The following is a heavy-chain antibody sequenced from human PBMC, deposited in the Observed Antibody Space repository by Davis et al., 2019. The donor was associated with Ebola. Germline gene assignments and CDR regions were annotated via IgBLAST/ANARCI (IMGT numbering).Heavy chain of an antibody. CDR1: GFTFIGHW. J-gene: IGHJ3*02. D-gene: IGHD3-9*01. CDR2: IKQDGSEK. Sequence: GESLKISCAASGFTFIGHWMSWVRQAPGKGLEWVANIKQDGSEKYYVDSVKGRFTISRDNAKNSLYPQMNSLRAEDTAVYYCARDNWHYDILTGYSRDAFDIWGQGTMVTVSS. CDR3: ARDNWHYDILTGYSRDAFDI. V-gene: IGHV3-7*01.